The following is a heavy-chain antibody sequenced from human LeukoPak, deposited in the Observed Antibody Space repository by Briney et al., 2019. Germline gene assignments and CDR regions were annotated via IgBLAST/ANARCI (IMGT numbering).Heavy chain of an antibody. Sequence: PGGSLRLSCAASGFTFSSYSMNWVRQAPGKGLEWVGRIKSKTDGGTTDYAAPVKGRFTISRDDSKNTLYLQMNSLKTEDTAVYYCTTDEGVPAAMIPDAFDIWGQGTMVTVSS. CDR2: IKSKTDGGTT. D-gene: IGHD2-2*01. CDR1: GFTFSSYS. J-gene: IGHJ3*02. CDR3: TTDEGVPAAMIPDAFDI. V-gene: IGHV3-15*01.